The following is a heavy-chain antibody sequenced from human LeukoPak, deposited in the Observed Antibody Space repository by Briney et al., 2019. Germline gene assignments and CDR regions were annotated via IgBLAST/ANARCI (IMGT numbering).Heavy chain of an antibody. Sequence: SETLSLTCTVSGGSISSSSYYWGWIRQPPGKGLEWIGSIYYSGSTYYNPSLKSRVTISVDTSKNQFSLKLSSVTAADTAVYYCARGKPPNYYDSSGYTYWGQGTLVTVSS. CDR3: ARGKPPNYYDSSGYTY. D-gene: IGHD3-22*01. CDR2: IYYSGST. J-gene: IGHJ4*02. CDR1: GGSISSSSYY. V-gene: IGHV4-39*07.